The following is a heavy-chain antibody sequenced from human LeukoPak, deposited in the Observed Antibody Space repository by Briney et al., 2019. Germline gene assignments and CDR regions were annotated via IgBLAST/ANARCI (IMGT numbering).Heavy chain of an antibody. CDR3: ARVPGYIGWYFDL. D-gene: IGHD5-24*01. V-gene: IGHV3-23*01. J-gene: IGHJ2*01. CDR1: GFTFSSYA. Sequence: GGSLRLSCAASGFTFSSYAMSWVRQAPGKGLEWVSAISGSGGSTYYADSVKGRFTISGDNSKNTLYLQMNSLRAEDTAVYYCARVPGYIGWYFDLWGRGTLVTVSS. CDR2: ISGSGGST.